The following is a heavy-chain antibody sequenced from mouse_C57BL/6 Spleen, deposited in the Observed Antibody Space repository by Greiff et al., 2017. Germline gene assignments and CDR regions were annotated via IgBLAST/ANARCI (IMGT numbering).Heavy chain of an antibody. CDR2: ISNLAYIN. CDR1: GFTFSDYG. V-gene: IGHV5-15*01. Sequence: EVKVVESGGGLVQPGGSLKLSCAASGFTFSDYGMAWVRQAPRKGPEWVAFISNLAYINYYADTVTGRFTISRENAKNTLYLEMSSLSSEDTAMYYCARHGGTWGAMDYWGQGTSVTVSS. CDR3: ARHGGTWGAMDY. D-gene: IGHD3-3*01. J-gene: IGHJ4*01.